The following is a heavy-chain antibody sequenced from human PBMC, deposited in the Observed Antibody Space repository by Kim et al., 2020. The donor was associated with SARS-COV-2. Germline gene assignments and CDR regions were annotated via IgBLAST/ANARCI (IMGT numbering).Heavy chain of an antibody. D-gene: IGHD6-13*01. J-gene: IGHJ4*02. CDR3: AKDLSHWKRIAAAGDY. V-gene: IGHV3-23*01. Sequence: GGSLRLSCAASGFTFSSYAMSWVRQAPGKGLEWVSAISGSGGSTYYADSVKGRFTISRDNSKNTLYLQMNSLRAEDTAVYYCAKDLSHWKRIAAAGDYWGQGTLVTVSS. CDR2: ISGSGGST. CDR1: GFTFSSYA.